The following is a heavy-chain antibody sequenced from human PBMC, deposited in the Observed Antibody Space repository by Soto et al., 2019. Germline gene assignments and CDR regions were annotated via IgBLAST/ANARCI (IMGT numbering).Heavy chain of an antibody. CDR2: ISGSGGST. CDR3: AKSGPILGSGSYYRNFDY. CDR1: GFTFSSYA. Sequence: GGSLRLSCAASGFTFSSYAMSWVRQAPGKGLEWVSAISGSGGSTYYADSVKGRFTISRDNSKNTLYLQMNSLRAEDTDVYYCAKSGPILGSGSYYRNFDYWGQGTLVTVSS. V-gene: IGHV3-23*01. J-gene: IGHJ4*02. D-gene: IGHD3-10*01.